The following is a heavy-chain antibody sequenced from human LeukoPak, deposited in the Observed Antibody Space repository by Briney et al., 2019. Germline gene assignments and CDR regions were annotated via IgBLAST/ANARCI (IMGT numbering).Heavy chain of an antibody. CDR3: ARYHYDFWSGYFDY. CDR2: IYSGGST. J-gene: IGHJ4*02. Sequence: GGSLRLYSAASGFTVSSNYMSWVRQAPGKGLEWASVIYSGGSTYYADSVKGRFTISRDNSKNTLYLQMNSLRAEDTAVYYCARYHYDFWSGYFDYWGQGTLVTVSS. V-gene: IGHV3-66*02. D-gene: IGHD3-3*01. CDR1: GFTVSSNY.